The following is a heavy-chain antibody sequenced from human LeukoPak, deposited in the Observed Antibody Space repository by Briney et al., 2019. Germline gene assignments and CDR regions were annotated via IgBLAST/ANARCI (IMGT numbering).Heavy chain of an antibody. V-gene: IGHV3-30*18. Sequence: GGSLRLSCAASGFTFSSYGMHWVRQAPGKGLEWMAVISYDGSNKYYADSVKGRFTISRDNSKNTLYLQMNSLRAEDTAVYYCAKDYEIGDIVVVPAAPLFDYWGQGTLVTVSS. CDR3: AKDYEIGDIVVVPAAPLFDY. D-gene: IGHD2-2*01. CDR2: ISYDGSNK. CDR1: GFTFSSYG. J-gene: IGHJ4*02.